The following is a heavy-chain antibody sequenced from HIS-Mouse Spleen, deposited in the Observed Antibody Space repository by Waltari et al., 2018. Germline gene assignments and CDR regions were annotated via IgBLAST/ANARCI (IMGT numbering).Heavy chain of an antibody. CDR2: IYYSGRT. J-gene: IGHJ2*01. CDR3: AREIPYSSSWYDWYFDL. V-gene: IGHV4-39*07. D-gene: IGHD6-13*01. CDR1: GGSISSSSYY. Sequence: QLQLQESGPGLVKPSETLSLTCTVSGGSISSSSYYLGWIRQPPGRGLEWIGSIYYSGRTDYNPALKNRVTIAVDTSKNQFSLKLSSVTAADTAVYYCAREIPYSSSWYDWYFDLWGRGTLVTVSS.